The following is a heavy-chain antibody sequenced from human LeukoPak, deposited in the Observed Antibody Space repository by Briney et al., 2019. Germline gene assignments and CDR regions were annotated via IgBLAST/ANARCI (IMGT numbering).Heavy chain of an antibody. CDR1: GFSLSTSGVG. V-gene: IGHV2-5*01. CDR2: IYWNDDK. CDR3: AHRLCSGGSCYSSWFDP. J-gene: IGHJ5*02. Sequence: SGPTLVNPTQTLTLTCTFSGFSLSTSGVGVGWIRQPPVKALEWLALIYWNDDKRYSPSLKSRLTITKDTSKNQVVLTMTNMDPADTATYYCAHRLCSGGSCYSSWFDPWGQGTLVTVSS. D-gene: IGHD2-15*01.